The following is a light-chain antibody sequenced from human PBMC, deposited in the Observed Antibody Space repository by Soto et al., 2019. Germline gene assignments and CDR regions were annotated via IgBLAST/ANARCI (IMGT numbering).Light chain of an antibody. Sequence: QSVLTQPPSASGTPGQRVTISCSGGSSNIGRNYVYWYQQLPGTAPKLLIYRNDQRPSGVPDRFSGSKSGTSASLAISGLRSEDEADYYCAAWDDSLSGRVLGGGTKLTVL. J-gene: IGLJ3*02. CDR3: AAWDDSLSGRV. CDR2: RND. CDR1: SSNIGRNY. V-gene: IGLV1-47*01.